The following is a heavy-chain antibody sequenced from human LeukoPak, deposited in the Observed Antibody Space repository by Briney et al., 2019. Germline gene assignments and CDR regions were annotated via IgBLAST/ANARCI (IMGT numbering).Heavy chain of an antibody. V-gene: IGHV3-48*01. J-gene: IGHJ6*03. CDR3: ARFAAGGSYYYYMDV. CDR2: ISTSSTTI. D-gene: IGHD6-25*01. CDR1: GFTFSSYT. Sequence: GGSLRLSCAASGFTFSSYTMNWVRQPPGKGLEWVSNISTSSTTIYYADSVKGRFTISRDNAKNSLYLQMNSLRADDTAVYYCARFAAGGSYYYYMDVWGKGTTVTVSS.